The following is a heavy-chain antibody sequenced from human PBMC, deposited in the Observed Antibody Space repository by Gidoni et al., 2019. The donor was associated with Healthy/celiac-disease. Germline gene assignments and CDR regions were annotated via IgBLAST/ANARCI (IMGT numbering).Heavy chain of an antibody. Sequence: QVQLVQSGAEVKKPGASVKVSCKASGYTFTSYYMHWVRQAPAQGLEWMGIINPSGGSTSYAQKFQGRVTMTRDTSTSTVYRELSSLRSEDTAVYYCARDPNDYYDSSGYFGPSRYYYYYGMDVWGQGTTVTVSS. CDR3: ARDPNDYYDSSGYFGPSRYYYYYGMDV. CDR1: GYTFTSYY. V-gene: IGHV1-46*01. J-gene: IGHJ6*02. D-gene: IGHD3-22*01. CDR2: INPSGGST.